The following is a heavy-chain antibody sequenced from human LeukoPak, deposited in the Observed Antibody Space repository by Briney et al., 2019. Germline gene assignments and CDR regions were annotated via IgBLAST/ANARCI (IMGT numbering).Heavy chain of an antibody. CDR3: AREVGGYYNWFDP. Sequence: GASVKVSCKASGYTFINHWMHWVRQAPGQGLEWMGWINANTGNPTYAQGFTGRFVFSLDTSVSTAYLQISSLKAEDSAVYYCAREVGGYYNWFDPWGQGTLVTVSS. J-gene: IGHJ5*02. D-gene: IGHD2-21*02. CDR1: GYTFINHW. CDR2: INANTGNP. V-gene: IGHV7-4-1*02.